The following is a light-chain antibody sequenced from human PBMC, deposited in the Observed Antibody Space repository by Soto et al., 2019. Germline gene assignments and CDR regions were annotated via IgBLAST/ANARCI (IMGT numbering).Light chain of an antibody. CDR1: QSVSSSY. Sequence: EIVLTQSPGTLSLSPGERATLSCRASQSVSSSYLVWHQQKPGQAPRLLIYAASRRATGIPDRFSGSGSGTDFTLTINRLEPEDFAVYYCQQYGSSPITFGQGTRLEIK. J-gene: IGKJ5*01. CDR2: AAS. CDR3: QQYGSSPIT. V-gene: IGKV3-20*01.